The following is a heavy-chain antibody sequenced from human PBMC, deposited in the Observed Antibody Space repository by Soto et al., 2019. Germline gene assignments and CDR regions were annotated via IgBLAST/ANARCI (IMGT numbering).Heavy chain of an antibody. D-gene: IGHD2-2*01. Sequence: ASVKVSCKASGYTFTSYAMHWVRQAPGQRLEWMGWINAGNGNTKYSQKFQGRVTITRDTSASTAYMELSSLRSEDTAVYYCARVGRYCSSTSCYVFDYWGQGTLVTVSS. V-gene: IGHV1-3*01. CDR1: GYTFTSYA. CDR2: INAGNGNT. CDR3: ARVGRYCSSTSCYVFDY. J-gene: IGHJ4*02.